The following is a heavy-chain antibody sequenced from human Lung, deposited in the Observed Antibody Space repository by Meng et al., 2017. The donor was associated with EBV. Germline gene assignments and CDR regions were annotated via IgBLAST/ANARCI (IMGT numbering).Heavy chain of an antibody. J-gene: IGHJ5*02. D-gene: IGHD2/OR15-2a*01. CDR2: ISTNTGTP. V-gene: IGHV7-4-1*02. CDR3: ARGGNFDP. Sequence: QVHLDQSGSELKNPGASVKVSCKASGYTFSTYTINWVRQSHGRGLEWMGWISTNTGTPTYTQGFTGRFVFSLDTSVSTAYLQISSLKAEDTAVYYCARGGNFDPWGQGTLVTVSS. CDR1: GYTFSTYT.